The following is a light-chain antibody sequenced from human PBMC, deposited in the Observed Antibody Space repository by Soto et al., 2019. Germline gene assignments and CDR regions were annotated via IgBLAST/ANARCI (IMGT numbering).Light chain of an antibody. CDR2: WAS. CDR1: QSVLYSSNNKNY. CDR3: QQYYSIPQT. V-gene: IGKV4-1*01. J-gene: IGKJ4*01. Sequence: DIVMTQSPDSLAVSLGERATINCKSSQSVLYSSNNKNYLAWYQQKPGQTPKLLIYWASTRESGVPDRFSGSGSGTDFTLTISSLQAEDVAVYYCQQYYSIPQTFGGGTKVEIK.